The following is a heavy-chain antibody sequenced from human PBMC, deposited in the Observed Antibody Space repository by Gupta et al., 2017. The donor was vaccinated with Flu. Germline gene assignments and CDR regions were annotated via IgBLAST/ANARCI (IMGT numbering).Heavy chain of an antibody. Sequence: IYVGNSDTTYSPSFQGQVTISADKSISTAYLHLSSLKASDTAMYSCARQNADLYYYYCTGFDLWGQGTTVTVSS. J-gene: IGHJ6*02. CDR3: ARQNADLYYYYCTGFDL. V-gene: IGHV5-51*01. CDR2: IYVGNSDT.